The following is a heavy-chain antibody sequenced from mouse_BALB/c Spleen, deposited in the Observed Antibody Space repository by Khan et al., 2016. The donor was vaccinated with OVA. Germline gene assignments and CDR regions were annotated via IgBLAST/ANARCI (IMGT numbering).Heavy chain of an antibody. J-gene: IGHJ2*01. V-gene: IGHV3-2*02. CDR1: GYSITSDYA. CDR3: ARIEGGDFDY. Sequence: EVQLVESGPGLVKPSQSLSLTCTVTGYSITSDYAWNWIRQFPGNKLEWMGFISYSGNTNYNPSLKSRFSITRDTSKTPFFLQLNSVTTEDTATYYCARIEGGDFDYWGQGTTLTVSS. CDR2: ISYSGNT.